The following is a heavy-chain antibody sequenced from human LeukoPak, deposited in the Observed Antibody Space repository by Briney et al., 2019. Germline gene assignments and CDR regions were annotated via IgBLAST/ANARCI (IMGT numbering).Heavy chain of an antibody. Sequence: ASVKVSCKASGYTITNNYMHWVRQAPGQGLEWMGWINPNSGGTNYAQKFQGRVTMTRDTSISTAYMELSRLRSDDTAVYYCARGLGSGATLNYYYMDVWGKGTTVTVSS. J-gene: IGHJ6*03. CDR2: INPNSGGT. V-gene: IGHV1-2*02. CDR1: GYTITNNY. D-gene: IGHD1-1*01. CDR3: ARGLGSGATLNYYYMDV.